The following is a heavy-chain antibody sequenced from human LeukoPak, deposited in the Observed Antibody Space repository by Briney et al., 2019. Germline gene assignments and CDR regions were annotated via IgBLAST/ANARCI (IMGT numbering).Heavy chain of an antibody. Sequence: GTSVKVSCKASGYTFTGYYMHWVRQAPGQGLEWMGWINPNSGGTNYAQKFQGRVTMTRDTSISTAYMELSRLRSDDTAVYYCARLTTYYYDSSGYSRNSYAFDIWGQGTMVTVSP. CDR1: GYTFTGYY. V-gene: IGHV1-2*02. J-gene: IGHJ3*02. CDR2: INPNSGGT. D-gene: IGHD3-22*01. CDR3: ARLTTYYYDSSGYSRNSYAFDI.